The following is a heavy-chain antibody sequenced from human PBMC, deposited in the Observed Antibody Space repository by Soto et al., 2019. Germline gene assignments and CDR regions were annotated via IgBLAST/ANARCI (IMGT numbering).Heavy chain of an antibody. D-gene: IGHD6-19*01. CDR3: ARQPRVGRDSGGWIDY. CDR1: GGSISSSSYY. Sequence: PSETLSLTCTVSGGSISSSSYYWGWIRQPPGKGLEWIGSIYYSGSTYYNPSLKSRVAISVDTSKNQFSLKLSSVTAADTAVYYCARQPRVGRDSGGWIDYWGQGTLVTVSS. J-gene: IGHJ4*02. V-gene: IGHV4-39*01. CDR2: IYYSGST.